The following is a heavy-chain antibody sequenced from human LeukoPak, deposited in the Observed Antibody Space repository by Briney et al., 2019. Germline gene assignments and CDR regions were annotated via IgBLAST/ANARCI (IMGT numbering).Heavy chain of an antibody. D-gene: IGHD1-14*01. CDR3: AAATEPHRVIRLTYFDY. CDR1: GYTFTSYG. Sequence: ASVKVSCKASGYTFTSYGISWVRQAPGQGLEWMGWISAYNGNTNYAQKLQGRVTMTTDTSTSTAYMELRSLRSDDTAVYYCAAATEPHRVIRLTYFDYWGQGTLVTVSS. J-gene: IGHJ4*02. CDR2: ISAYNGNT. V-gene: IGHV1-18*01.